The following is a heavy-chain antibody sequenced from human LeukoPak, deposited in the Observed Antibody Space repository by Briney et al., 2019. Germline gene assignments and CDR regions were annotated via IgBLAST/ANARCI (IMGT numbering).Heavy chain of an antibody. Sequence: SETLSLTCAVYGGSFSGYYWSWIRQPPGKGLKWIGEINHSGSTNYNPSLKSRVTISVDTSKHQFSLKLSSVTAADTAVYYCARGGKHWYGSGWSYFDYWGQGTLVIVSS. V-gene: IGHV4-34*01. J-gene: IGHJ4*02. D-gene: IGHD6-19*01. CDR3: ARGGKHWYGSGWSYFDY. CDR2: INHSGST. CDR1: GGSFSGYY.